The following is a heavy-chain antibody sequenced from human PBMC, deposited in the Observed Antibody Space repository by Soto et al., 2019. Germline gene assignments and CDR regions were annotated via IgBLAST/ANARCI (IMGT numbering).Heavy chain of an antibody. CDR3: ARDRQKPISEHKFDY. CDR1: GLTFSSYW. Sequence: LRLSCAASGLTFSSYWMSWVRQAPGKGLEWVANIKQDGSEKYYVDSVKGRFTISRDNAKNSLYLQMNSLRAEDTAVYYCARDRQKPISEHKFDYWGQGTLVTVYS. V-gene: IGHV3-7*03. J-gene: IGHJ4*02. CDR2: IKQDGSEK. D-gene: IGHD3-9*01.